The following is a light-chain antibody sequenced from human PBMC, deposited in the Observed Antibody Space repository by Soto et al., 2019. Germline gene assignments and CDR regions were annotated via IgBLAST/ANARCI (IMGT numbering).Light chain of an antibody. CDR3: QQYGGSPPT. J-gene: IGKJ4*01. V-gene: IGKV3-20*01. CDR1: QSINNNY. CDR2: GAS. Sequence: EIVLTQSPGTLSWSPGERATLSCRASQSINNNYLAWYQQKPGQAPRLLIYGASSRATGIPDRFSGSGSGTDFTLTISRLEPEDFAVYHCQQYGGSPPTFGGGTEVEIK.